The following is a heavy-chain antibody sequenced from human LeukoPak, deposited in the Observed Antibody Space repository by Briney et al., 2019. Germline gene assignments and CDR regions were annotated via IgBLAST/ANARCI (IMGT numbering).Heavy chain of an antibody. V-gene: IGHV1-18*01. D-gene: IGHD4-11*01. CDR1: GYTFTTYG. CDR2: ISADNGDT. CDR3: ARQDRMTNDY. Sequence: ASVKVSCKASGYTFTTYGITWVRQAPGQGLEWMGWISADNGDTNYAQKLQGRVTMTTDTSTTTAYMELRSLRSEDTAVYYCARQDRMTNDYWGQGTLVTVSS. J-gene: IGHJ4*02.